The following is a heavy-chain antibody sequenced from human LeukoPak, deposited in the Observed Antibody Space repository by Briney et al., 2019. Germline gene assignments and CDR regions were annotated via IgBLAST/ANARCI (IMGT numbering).Heavy chain of an antibody. J-gene: IGHJ4*02. CDR1: GFTFSNAW. V-gene: IGHV3-15*01. D-gene: IGHD4-17*01. Sequence: TGGSLRLSCAASGFTFSNAWMSWVRQAPGKGLEWVGRIKSKTDGGTTDYAAPVKGRFTISRDDSKNTLYLQMNSLKTEDTAVYYCARESRDYGDRYYFDYWGQGTLVTVSS. CDR2: IKSKTDGGTT. CDR3: ARESRDYGDRYYFDY.